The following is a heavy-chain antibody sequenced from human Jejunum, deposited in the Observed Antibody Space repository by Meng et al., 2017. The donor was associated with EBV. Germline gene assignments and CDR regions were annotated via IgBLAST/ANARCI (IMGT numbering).Heavy chain of an antibody. CDR3: ARVRPGGGWFDP. V-gene: IGHV7-4-1*02. J-gene: IGHJ5*02. CDR2: INTNTGYP. Sequence: QMQLVQSGAEVKKTGSSVKVSCKASGYTFTYRYLHWVRQAPGQGLEWMGWINTNTGYPTYAQDFTGRFVFSLDTSVSTAYLQITSLSTEDNAVYYCARVRPGGGWFDPWGQGTLVTVSS. D-gene: IGHD2-8*02. CDR1: GYTFTYRY.